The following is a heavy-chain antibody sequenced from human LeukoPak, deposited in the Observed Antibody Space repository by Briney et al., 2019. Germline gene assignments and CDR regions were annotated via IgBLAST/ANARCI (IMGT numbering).Heavy chain of an antibody. J-gene: IGHJ4*02. D-gene: IGHD3-22*01. V-gene: IGHV3-21*01. Sequence: PGGSLRLSCAASGFTFSSYSLNWVRQAPGKGLEWVSSISSSSNYIYYADSVKGRFTISRANAKNSLYLQMNSLRAEDTAVYYCARGAKYYDSSGYYAYWGQGTLVTVSS. CDR3: ARGAKYYDSSGYYAY. CDR2: ISSSSNYI. CDR1: GFTFSSYS.